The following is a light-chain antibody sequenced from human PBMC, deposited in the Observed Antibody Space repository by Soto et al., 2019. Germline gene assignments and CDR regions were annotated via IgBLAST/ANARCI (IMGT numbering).Light chain of an antibody. CDR3: QQRSTWPRLT. CDR1: QSVRSS. J-gene: IGKJ4*01. V-gene: IGKV3-11*01. CDR2: DTS. Sequence: EIVLTQSPATLSLSPGERATLSCRASQSVRSSLAWYQQRPGQAPRLLIYDTSNRATGIPARFSGSGSGTDFTLTIGSLEPEAFAVYYCQQRSTWPRLTFGGGTKVEIK.